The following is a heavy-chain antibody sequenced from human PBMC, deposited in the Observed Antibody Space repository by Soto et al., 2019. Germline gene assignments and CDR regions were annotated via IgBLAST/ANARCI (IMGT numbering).Heavy chain of an antibody. CDR3: TKKAVAVY. J-gene: IGHJ4*02. CDR1: GFTFSSYA. CDR2: ISGSGGGT. D-gene: IGHD6-19*01. V-gene: IGHV3-23*01. Sequence: EVQLLESGGGLVQPGGSLRLSCAASGFTFSSYAMSWVRPAPGKGLEWVSAISGSGGGTYYADSVKGRFTIYRDNSKDTLYLQMNSLRAEDTAVYYCTKKAVAVYWGQGTLVTVSS.